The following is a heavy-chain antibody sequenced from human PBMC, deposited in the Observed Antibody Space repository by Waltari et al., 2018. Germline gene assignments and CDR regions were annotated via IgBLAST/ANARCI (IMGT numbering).Heavy chain of an antibody. V-gene: IGHV1-24*01. J-gene: IGHJ4*02. CDR2: FDPEDGET. CDR3: ATGVWFGESLAFDI. D-gene: IGHD3-10*01. Sequence: QVQLVQSGAEVKKPGASVKVSCKVSGYTLTELSMHWVRQAPGKGLEWMGGFDPEDGETIYAQKFQGRVTRTEDTSTDTAYMELSSLRSEDTAVYYCATGVWFGESLAFDIWGQGTLVTVSS. CDR1: GYTLTELS.